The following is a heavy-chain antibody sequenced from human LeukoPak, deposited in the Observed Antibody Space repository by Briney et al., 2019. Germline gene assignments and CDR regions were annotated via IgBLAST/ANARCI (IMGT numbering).Heavy chain of an antibody. J-gene: IGHJ4*02. CDR3: ARDEYSSSPGYFDY. Sequence: GGSLRLSCAASGFTFNSYSMNWVRQAPGKGLEWVSSISTSSTYIHYADPVKGRFTISRDNAKNSLYLQMNSLRAEDTAVYYCARDEYSSSPGYFDYWGQGTLVTVSS. CDR1: GFTFNSYS. D-gene: IGHD6-6*01. V-gene: IGHV3-21*01. CDR2: ISTSSTYI.